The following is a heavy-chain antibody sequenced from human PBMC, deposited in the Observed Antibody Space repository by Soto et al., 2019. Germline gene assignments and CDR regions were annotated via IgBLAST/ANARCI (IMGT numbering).Heavy chain of an antibody. V-gene: IGHV1-2*02. J-gene: IGHJ6*02. CDR3: ARDQGYDILTCEPYYSYGMDV. Sequence: QVQLVQSGAEVKKPGASVKVSCKASGYTFTGYYMHWVRQAPGQGLEWMGWINPNSGGTNYAQKFQGRVTMTRDTSSSTAYMEMSRLRSDDTAVYYCARDQGYDILTCEPYYSYGMDVWGQGTTVTVSS. CDR1: GYTFTGYY. D-gene: IGHD3-9*01. CDR2: INPNSGGT.